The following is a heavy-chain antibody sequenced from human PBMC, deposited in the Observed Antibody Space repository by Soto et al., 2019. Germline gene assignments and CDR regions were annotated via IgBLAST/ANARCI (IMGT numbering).Heavy chain of an antibody. J-gene: IGHJ6*02. CDR2: IYYSGST. V-gene: IGHV4-59*01. D-gene: IGHD2-2*01. CDR3: ARAAVPAATYYYYYYGRDG. Sequence: VQLQESGPGLVKPSETLSLTCTVSGGSISSYYWSWIRQPPGKGLEWIGYIYYSGSTNYNPSLKSRVTISVDTSKNPFSLKLSSVTAADTAVYYCARAAVPAATYYYYYYGRDGWGQGTTVTVSS. CDR1: GGSISSYY.